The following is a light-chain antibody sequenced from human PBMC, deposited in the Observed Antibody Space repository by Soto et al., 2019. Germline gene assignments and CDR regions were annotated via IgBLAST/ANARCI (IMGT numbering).Light chain of an antibody. CDR3: SSYTSTSTLV. V-gene: IGLV2-14*01. CDR2: EVS. J-gene: IGLJ1*01. Sequence: QSALTQPASVYGSPGQSITISCTGTSSDVGGYNFVSWYQQHPGKAPKLMIYEVSSRPSGVSNRFSGSKSGDTASLTISGLQAEDEADYYCSSYTSTSTLVFGTGTKLTVL. CDR1: SSDVGGYNF.